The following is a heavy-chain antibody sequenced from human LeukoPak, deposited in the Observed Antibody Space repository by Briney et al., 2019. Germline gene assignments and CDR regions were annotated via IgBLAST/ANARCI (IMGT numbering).Heavy chain of an antibody. V-gene: IGHV4-59*08. J-gene: IGHJ4*02. Sequence: SETLSLTCTVSGGSIRSYYWGWIRQPPGKGLEWIGYIYYSGSTNYNPSLKSRVTISVDTSKNQFSLKLRFVTAADTAVYYCARHFDFWGQGTLVTVSS. CDR3: ARHFDF. CDR2: IYYSGST. CDR1: GGSIRSYY.